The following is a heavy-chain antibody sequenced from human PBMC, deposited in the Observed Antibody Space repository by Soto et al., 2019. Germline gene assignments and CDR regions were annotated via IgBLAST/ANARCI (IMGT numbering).Heavy chain of an antibody. Sequence: PSQTLSLTCAISGDSVSSNSAAWNWIRQSPSRGLEWLGRTYYRSKWHNDYAVSVKSRITINPDTSKNQFSLQLNSVTPEDTAVYYCARDSRPDFWSGYFAFDIWGQGTMVTVSS. J-gene: IGHJ3*02. D-gene: IGHD3-3*01. CDR2: TYYRSKWHN. CDR1: GDSVSSNSAA. CDR3: ARDSRPDFWSGYFAFDI. V-gene: IGHV6-1*01.